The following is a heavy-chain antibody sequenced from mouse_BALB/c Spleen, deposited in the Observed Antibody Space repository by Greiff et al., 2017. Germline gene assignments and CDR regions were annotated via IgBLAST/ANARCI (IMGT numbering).Heavy chain of an antibody. CDR2: ISSGGSYT. CDR1: GFAFSSYD. D-gene: IGHD1-1*01. V-gene: IGHV5-12-1*01. Sequence: EVKLVESGGGLVKPGGSLKLSCAASGFAFSSYDMSWVRQTPEKRLEWVAYISSGGSYTYYPDSVKGRFTISRDNAKNTLYLQMSSLKSEDTAMYYSVVATDYAMDYWGQGTSVTVSS. CDR3: VVATDYAMDY. J-gene: IGHJ4*01.